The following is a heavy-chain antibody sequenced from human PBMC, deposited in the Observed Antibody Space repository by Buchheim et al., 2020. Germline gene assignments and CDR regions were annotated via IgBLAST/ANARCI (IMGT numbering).Heavy chain of an antibody. V-gene: IGHV4-34*01. CDR2: INHSGST. CDR3: AREKRIAAHFNWFDP. J-gene: IGHJ5*02. Sequence: QVQLQQWGAGLLKPSETLSLTCAVYGGSFSGYYWSWIRQPPGKGLEWIGEINHSGSTNYNPSLKSRVTISVETSKNQFSLKVSSVTAADTAVYYCAREKRIAAHFNWFDPWGQGTL. CDR1: GGSFSGYY. D-gene: IGHD6-13*01.